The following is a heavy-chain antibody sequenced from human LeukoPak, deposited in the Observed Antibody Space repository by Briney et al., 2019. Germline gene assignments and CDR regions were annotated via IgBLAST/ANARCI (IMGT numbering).Heavy chain of an antibody. D-gene: IGHD3-16*01. CDR2: INHSGST. V-gene: IGHV4-34*01. CDR3: ARGPGHSSLIYFDY. CDR1: GFTVSSNY. Sequence: GSLRLSCAASGFTVSSNYMSWVRQPPGKGLEWIGEINHSGSTNYNPSLKSRVTISVDTSKNQFSLKLSSVTAADTAVYYCARGPGHSSLIYFDYWGQGTLVTVSS. J-gene: IGHJ4*02.